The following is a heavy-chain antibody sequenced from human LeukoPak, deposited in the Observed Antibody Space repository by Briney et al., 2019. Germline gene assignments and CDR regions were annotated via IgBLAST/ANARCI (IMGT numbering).Heavy chain of an antibody. D-gene: IGHD5-12*01. Sequence: RPGGSLRLSCAASGFTFDDYGMSWVRQAPGKGLEWVSGINWNGGSTGYADSVKGRFTISRDNAKNSLYLQVNSLRAEDTALYYCARDLYPAIVATIRGPFDYWGQGTLVTVSS. V-gene: IGHV3-20*04. CDR2: INWNGGST. CDR3: ARDLYPAIVATIRGPFDY. J-gene: IGHJ4*02. CDR1: GFTFDDYG.